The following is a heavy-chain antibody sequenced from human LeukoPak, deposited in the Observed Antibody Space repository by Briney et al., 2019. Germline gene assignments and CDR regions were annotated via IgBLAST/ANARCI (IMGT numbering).Heavy chain of an antibody. D-gene: IGHD6-13*01. Sequence: SETLSLTCTVSGGSISSYYWSWIRQPPGKGLEWIGYIYYSGSTNYNPSLKSRVTISVDTSKNQFSLKLSSVTAADTAVYYCASYSSSWSVWFDPWGQGTLVTVSS. CDR3: ASYSSSWSVWFDP. CDR2: IYYSGST. J-gene: IGHJ5*02. V-gene: IGHV4-59*08. CDR1: GGSISSYY.